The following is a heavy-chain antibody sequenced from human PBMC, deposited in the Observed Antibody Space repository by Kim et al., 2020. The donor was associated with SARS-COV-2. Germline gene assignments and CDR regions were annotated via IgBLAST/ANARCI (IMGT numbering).Heavy chain of an antibody. Sequence: SETLSLTCTVSGYSISSGYYWGWIRQPPGTGLEWIGSIYHSGSTYYNPSLKSRVTISVDTSKNQFSLKLSSVTAADTVVYYCARDEGTSSWYPDYFDYWGQVTLVTVSS. J-gene: IGHJ4*02. CDR2: IYHSGST. CDR1: GYSISSGYY. CDR3: ARDEGTSSWYPDYFDY. V-gene: IGHV4-38-2*02. D-gene: IGHD6-13*01.